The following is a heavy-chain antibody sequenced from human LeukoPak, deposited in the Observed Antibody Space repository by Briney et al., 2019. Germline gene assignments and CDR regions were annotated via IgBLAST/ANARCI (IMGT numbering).Heavy chain of an antibody. CDR3: TTEAMVRGVILPLDY. Sequence: GGSLRLSCATSGLTVSTDYMSWVRQAPGKGLEWVGRIKSKTDGGTTDYAAPVKGRFTISRDDSKNTLYLQMNSLKTEDTAVYYCTTEAMVRGVILPLDYWGQGTLVTVSS. CDR2: IKSKTDGGTT. D-gene: IGHD3-10*01. V-gene: IGHV3-15*01. J-gene: IGHJ4*02. CDR1: GLTVSTDY.